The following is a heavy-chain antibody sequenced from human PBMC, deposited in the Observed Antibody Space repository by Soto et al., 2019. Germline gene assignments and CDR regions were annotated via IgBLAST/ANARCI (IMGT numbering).Heavy chain of an antibody. CDR3: ALGGSYHYSYYYRIDV. CDR2: IIPIFGTA. J-gene: IGHJ6*04. V-gene: IGHV1-69*13. Sequence: SVKVSCKASGGTFSSYAISWVRQAPGQGLEWMGGIIPIFGTANYAQKFQGRVTITADESTSTAYMELSSLRSEDTAVYDRALGGSYHYSYYYRIDVWGKGPTVTVSS. D-gene: IGHD1-26*01. CDR1: GGTFSSYA.